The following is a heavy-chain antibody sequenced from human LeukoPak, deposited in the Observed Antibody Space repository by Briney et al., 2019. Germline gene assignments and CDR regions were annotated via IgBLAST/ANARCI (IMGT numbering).Heavy chain of an antibody. CDR3: ARLPYDRSGYPDY. V-gene: IGHV5-51*01. CDR2: IYPGDSDT. Sequence: GESLKISCKGSGYSFSSYWIGWVRQMPGKGLEWMGIIYPGDSDTRYSPPFQGQVTISADKSISTAYLQWSSLKASDTAIYYCARLPYDRSGYPDYWGQGTLVTVSS. J-gene: IGHJ4*02. CDR1: GYSFSSYW. D-gene: IGHD3-22*01.